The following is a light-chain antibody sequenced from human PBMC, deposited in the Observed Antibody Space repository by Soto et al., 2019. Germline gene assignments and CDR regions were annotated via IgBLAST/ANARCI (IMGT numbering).Light chain of an antibody. J-gene: IGKJ4*01. CDR1: QSVSSS. CDR2: DAS. CDR3: QQRSYWPPLT. Sequence: EIVLTQSPATLSLSPGERATLSCRASQSVSSSLAWYQQEPGQTPRLLIYDASNRAAGIPARFSGSGSGTDFTLTISSLEPEDFAVYYCQQRSYWPPLTFGGGTKVEIK. V-gene: IGKV3-11*01.